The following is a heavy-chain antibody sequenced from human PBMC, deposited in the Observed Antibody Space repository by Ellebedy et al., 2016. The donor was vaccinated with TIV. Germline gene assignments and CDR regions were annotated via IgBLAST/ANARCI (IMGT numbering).Heavy chain of an antibody. J-gene: IGHJ5*02. CDR2: IDYSGST. CDR3: ARQRFIVVVSAAPGGWFDP. V-gene: IGHV4-39*01. Sequence: MPSETLSLTCTVSGGSISSSNYYRDWIRQPPGKGPEWIGSIDYSGSTYYNPSLKSRVTISVDTSKNQFSLKLSSVTAADTAVYYCARQRFIVVVSAAPGGWFDPWGQGTLVTVSS. CDR1: GGSISSSNYY. D-gene: IGHD2-2*01.